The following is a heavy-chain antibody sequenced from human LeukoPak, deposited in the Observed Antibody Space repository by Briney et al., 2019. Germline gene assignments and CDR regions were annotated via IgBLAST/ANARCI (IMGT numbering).Heavy chain of an antibody. Sequence: GGSLRLSCAASGFTFSGSAMHWVRQASGKGLEWVGRIRSKANSYATAYAASVKGRFTISGDDSKNTAYLQMNSLKTEDTAVYYCTRLGDCSSTSCYGYWGQGTLVTVSS. CDR1: GFTFSGSA. D-gene: IGHD2-2*01. J-gene: IGHJ4*02. CDR3: TRLGDCSSTSCYGY. V-gene: IGHV3-73*01. CDR2: IRSKANSYAT.